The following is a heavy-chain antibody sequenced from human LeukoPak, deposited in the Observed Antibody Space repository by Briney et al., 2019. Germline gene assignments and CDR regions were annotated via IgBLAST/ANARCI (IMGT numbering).Heavy chain of an antibody. J-gene: IGHJ4*02. CDR3: ARLLRNIAAAVYYFDY. CDR1: GYNFTSYW. V-gene: IGHV5-51*01. Sequence: GESLKISCKGSGYNFTSYWVGWVRQMPGKGLEWMGIIYPGDSDTRYSPSFQGQVTISADKSISTAYLQWSSLKASDTAMYYCARLLRNIAAAVYYFDYWGQGTLVTVSS. CDR2: IYPGDSDT. D-gene: IGHD6-13*01.